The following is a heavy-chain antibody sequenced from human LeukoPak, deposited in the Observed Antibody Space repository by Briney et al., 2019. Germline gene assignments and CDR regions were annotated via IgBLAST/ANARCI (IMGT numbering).Heavy chain of an antibody. CDR2: LSVSGTST. Sequence: GGSLRLSCAASGFTFNSYAMSWVRQAPGKGLEWVSSLSVSGTSTYYAASVKGRFTVSRDISQNTLYLQMNSLRAEDTAIYYGARHSGNYYFDYWGQGILVTVSS. D-gene: IGHD4-23*01. CDR3: ARHSGNYYFDY. J-gene: IGHJ4*02. V-gene: IGHV3-23*01. CDR1: GFTFNSYA.